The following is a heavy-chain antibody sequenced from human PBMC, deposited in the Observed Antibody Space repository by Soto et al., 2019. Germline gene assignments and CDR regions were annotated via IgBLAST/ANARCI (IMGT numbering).Heavy chain of an antibody. J-gene: IGHJ4*02. CDR3: ASDREIFDY. CDR1: RYTFTKYF. CDR2: INAGNGNT. V-gene: IGHV1-3*01. Sequence: ASVKVSCKASRYTFTKYFTQWVRQAPGERLEWMGWINAGNGNTKYSQKFQGRVTITRDTSASTAYMELSSLRSDDTAVYYCASDREIFDYWGQGTPVTVSS.